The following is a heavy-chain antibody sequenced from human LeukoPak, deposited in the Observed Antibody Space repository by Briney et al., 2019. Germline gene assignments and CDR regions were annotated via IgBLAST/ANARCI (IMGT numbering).Heavy chain of an antibody. CDR2: IRPDGDRT. D-gene: IGHD6-19*01. Sequence: GRSLSLSCAASGFTFSTYAITWVRQGPGKGLEWVSAIRPDGDRTYYANSVRGRFTISRDNSKDTVYLQINGLRVEDTAVYYCAREQSGTRGWYTVDYWGQGTLVTVSS. J-gene: IGHJ4*02. CDR1: GFTFSTYA. V-gene: IGHV3-23*01. CDR3: AREQSGTRGWYTVDY.